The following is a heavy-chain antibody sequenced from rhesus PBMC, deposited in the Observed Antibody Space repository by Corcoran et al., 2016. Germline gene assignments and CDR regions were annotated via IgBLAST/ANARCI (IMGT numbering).Heavy chain of an antibody. J-gene: IGHJ4*01. CDR1: GFTFSIYG. Sequence: EVQLVESGGGLAQPGGSLRLSCVGSGFTFSIYGFHGVRQAPGKGLGWVTVISTDGMKKDFADSVKERITISRDNSKNTLYLQMSNLRLEDTAVYYCTRFDYWGQGVLVTVSS. V-gene: IGHV3-54*02. CDR3: TRFDY. CDR2: ISTDGMKK.